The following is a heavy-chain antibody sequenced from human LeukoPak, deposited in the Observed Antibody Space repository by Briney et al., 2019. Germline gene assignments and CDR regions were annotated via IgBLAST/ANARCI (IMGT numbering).Heavy chain of an antibody. CDR2: IYSGGST. CDR3: ARGFGYGDYISAY. V-gene: IGHV3-66*01. J-gene: IGHJ4*02. D-gene: IGHD4-17*01. CDR1: GFTVSTNY. Sequence: GGSLRLSCAASGFTVSTNYMTWVRQAPGKGLEWVSLIYSGGSTDYAASVKGRFTISRDNSKNTLYLQMSSLRAEDTAVYYCARGFGYGDYISAYWGQGTLVTVSS.